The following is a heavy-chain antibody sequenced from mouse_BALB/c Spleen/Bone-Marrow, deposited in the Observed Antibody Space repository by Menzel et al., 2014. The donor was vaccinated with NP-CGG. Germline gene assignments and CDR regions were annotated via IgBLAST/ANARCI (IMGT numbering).Heavy chain of an antibody. Sequence: DVKLVESGGGLVQPGGSRKLSCAASGFTFSSFGMHWARQAPEKGLEWVAYISSGSSTIYYADTVKGRFTISRDNPKNTLFLQMTSLRSEDTAMYYCARGAYYYGSSYDAMDYWGQGTSVTVSS. CDR2: ISSGSSTI. CDR1: GFTFSSFG. J-gene: IGHJ4*01. V-gene: IGHV5-17*02. CDR3: ARGAYYYGSSYDAMDY. D-gene: IGHD1-1*01.